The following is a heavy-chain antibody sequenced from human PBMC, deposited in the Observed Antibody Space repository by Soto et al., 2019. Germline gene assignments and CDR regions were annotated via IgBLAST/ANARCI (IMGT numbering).Heavy chain of an antibody. D-gene: IGHD3-16*02. CDR2: INPSGGST. CDR3: ARDRVITFGGVIVMDYYYGMDV. Sequence: ASLKVSCKASGYTFTSYYMHWVRQAPGQGLEWMGIINPSGGSTSYAQKFQGRVTMTRDTSTSTVYMELSSLRSEDTAVYYCARDRVITFGGVIVMDYYYGMDVWGQGTTVTVSS. CDR1: GYTFTSYY. J-gene: IGHJ6*02. V-gene: IGHV1-46*01.